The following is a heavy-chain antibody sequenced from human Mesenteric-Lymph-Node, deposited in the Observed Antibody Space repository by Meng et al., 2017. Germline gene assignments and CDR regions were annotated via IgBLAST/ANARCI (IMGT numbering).Heavy chain of an antibody. Sequence: GESLKISCAASGFTFSSYAMSWVRQAPGKGLEWVASINQDGSEKDYVDSVKGRFTVSRDNAQNSLYLEMNSLRAEDTAVYYCTRTIPSTVVTHFSDYWGQGTLVTVSS. CDR3: TRTIPSTVVTHFSDY. D-gene: IGHD4-23*01. V-gene: IGHV3-7*03. CDR1: GFTFSSYA. J-gene: IGHJ4*02. CDR2: INQDGSEK.